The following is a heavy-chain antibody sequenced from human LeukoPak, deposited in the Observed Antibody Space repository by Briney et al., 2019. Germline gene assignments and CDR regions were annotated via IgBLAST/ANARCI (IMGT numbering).Heavy chain of an antibody. CDR3: ARDYYDSSGYYYLLDY. V-gene: IGHV3-30*03. Sequence: PGGSLRLSCVASGFTFSDYGIHWVRQAPGKGLEWVAVISYDGRKMKYADSVKGRFTISRDNSKDTLSLHMNTLRTEDTAVYYCARDYYDSSGYYYLLDYWGQGTLVTVSS. J-gene: IGHJ4*02. CDR2: ISYDGRKM. CDR1: GFTFSDYG. D-gene: IGHD3-22*01.